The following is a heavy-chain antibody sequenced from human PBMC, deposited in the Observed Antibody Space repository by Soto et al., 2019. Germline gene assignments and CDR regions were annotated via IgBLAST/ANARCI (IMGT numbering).Heavy chain of an antibody. V-gene: IGHV4-59*01. CDR3: ARDTEDSSGYYYDY. CDR1: GGSISSYY. J-gene: IGHJ4*02. CDR2: IYYSGST. D-gene: IGHD3-22*01. Sequence: SETLSLTCTVSGGSISSYYWSWIRQPPGKGLEWIGYIYYSGSTNYNPSLKSRVTISVDTSKNQFSLKLSSVTAADTAVYYCARDTEDSSGYYYDYWGQGTLVTVSS.